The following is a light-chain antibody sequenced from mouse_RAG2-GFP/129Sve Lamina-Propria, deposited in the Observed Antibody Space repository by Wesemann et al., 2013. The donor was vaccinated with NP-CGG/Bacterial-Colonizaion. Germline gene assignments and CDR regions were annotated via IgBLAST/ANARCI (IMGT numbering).Light chain of an antibody. CDR2: WAS. J-gene: IGKJ1*01. V-gene: IGKV8-30*01. CDR1: QSLLYSSNQKNY. Sequence: DIVMSQSPSSLAVSVGEKVTMSCKSSQSLLYSSNQKNYLAWYQQKPGQSPKLLIYWASTRESGVPDRFTGSGSGTDFTLTISNMQSEDLADYFCQQHYSTPRTFGGGTKLEIK. CDR3: QQHYSTPRT.